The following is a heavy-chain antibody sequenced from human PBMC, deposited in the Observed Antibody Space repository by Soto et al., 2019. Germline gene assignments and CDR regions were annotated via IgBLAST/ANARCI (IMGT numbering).Heavy chain of an antibody. CDR3: VRKGRRLTLGY. CDR2: INHSGST. CDR1: GGSFSGYY. Sequence: SETLSLTCAVYGGSFSGYYWTWIRQPPGTGLEWIGEINHSGSTNYNPSLKSRVTISVDTSKNQFSLKLSSVTAADTAVYYCVRKGRRLTLGYWGQGTLVTVSS. J-gene: IGHJ4*02. V-gene: IGHV4-34*01. D-gene: IGHD4-17*01.